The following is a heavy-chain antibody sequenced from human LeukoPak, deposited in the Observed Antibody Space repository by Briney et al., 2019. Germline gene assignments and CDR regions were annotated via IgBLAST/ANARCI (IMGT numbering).Heavy chain of an antibody. CDR3: AKDANYLRSSAYLIPIDF. V-gene: IGHV3-23*01. Sequence: GGSLRLSCAASGFTFSRNAMNWVRQAPGKGLEWVAAISGNGLGTYYADSVKGRFNISRDNSRNTLYLQMNSLRIEDTAFYYCAKDANYLRSSAYLIPIDFWGQGTLVTVSS. J-gene: IGHJ4*02. CDR1: GFTFSRNA. CDR2: ISGNGLGT. D-gene: IGHD4/OR15-4a*01.